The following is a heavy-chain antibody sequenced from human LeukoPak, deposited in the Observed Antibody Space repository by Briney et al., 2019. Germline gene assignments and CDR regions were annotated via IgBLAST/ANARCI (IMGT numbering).Heavy chain of an antibody. CDR2: IYYSGSN. CDR1: GGSISRYY. CDR3: AREQWQVRGWFDP. Sequence: SGTLSLTCTVSGGSISRYYWSWIRQPPGKGLEWIWYIYYSGSNNYNPSLKSRVTISVDTSKNQFSLKLSSVTAADAAVYYCAREQWQVRGWFDPWGQGTLVTVSS. D-gene: IGHD6-19*01. V-gene: IGHV4-59*01. J-gene: IGHJ5*02.